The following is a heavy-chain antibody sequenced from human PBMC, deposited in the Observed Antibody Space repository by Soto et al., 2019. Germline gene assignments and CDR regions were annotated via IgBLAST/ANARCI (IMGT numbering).Heavy chain of an antibody. Sequence: ASVKDSCKASGYTFTIYGISWVRQAPGQGLEWMGWISAYNGNTNYAQKLQGRVTMTTDTSTSTAYMELRSLRSDDTAVYYCARVGRYYYGSGSSTWGQGTLVTVSS. CDR3: ARVGRYYYGSGSST. V-gene: IGHV1-18*01. D-gene: IGHD3-10*01. CDR2: ISAYNGNT. J-gene: IGHJ5*02. CDR1: GYTFTIYG.